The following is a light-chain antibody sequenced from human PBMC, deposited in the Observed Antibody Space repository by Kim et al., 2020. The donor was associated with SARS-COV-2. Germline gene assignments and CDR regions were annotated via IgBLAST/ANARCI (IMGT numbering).Light chain of an antibody. CDR3: QQYAGSPYA. J-gene: IGKJ2*01. CDR1: QTLRNNS. CDR2: GAS. V-gene: IGKV3-20*01. Sequence: LSPGERATLSCRASQTLRNNSLAWYQQKPGQAPRLLIYGASYRATGIPDRFSGSGSGTDFTLTISRLEPEDFAVYFCQQYAGSPYAFGQGTKLVI.